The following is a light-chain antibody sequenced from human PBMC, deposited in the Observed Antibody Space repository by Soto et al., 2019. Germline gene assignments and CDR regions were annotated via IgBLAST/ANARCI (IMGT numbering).Light chain of an antibody. V-gene: IGKV3-15*01. CDR1: QTINNN. Sequence: VMTQARATLSVSPGEIASLSCTASQTINNNVAWYQLKDGQAPRLVIYGASTRATDIPARFSGSGSGTEFTLTISSLQSEDFAEYHCQQYNNWPQTFGQGTKVDIK. J-gene: IGKJ1*01. CDR3: QQYNNWPQT. CDR2: GAS.